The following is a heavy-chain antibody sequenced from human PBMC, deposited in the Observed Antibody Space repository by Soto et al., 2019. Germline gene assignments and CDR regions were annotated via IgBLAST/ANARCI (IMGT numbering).Heavy chain of an antibody. CDR1: GGSISSSSYY. Sequence: SETLSLTCTVSGGSISSSSYYWGWIRQPPGKGLEWIGSIYYSGSTYYNPSLKSRVTISVDTSKNQFSLKLSSVTAADTAVYYCARQGIVATIAFQHVVFDYWGQGTLVTAPQ. CDR3: ARQGIVATIAFQHVVFDY. J-gene: IGHJ4*02. D-gene: IGHD5-12*01. V-gene: IGHV4-39*01. CDR2: IYYSGST.